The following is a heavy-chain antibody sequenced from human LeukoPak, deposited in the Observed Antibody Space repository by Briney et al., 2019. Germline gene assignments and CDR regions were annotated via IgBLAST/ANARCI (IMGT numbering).Heavy chain of an antibody. CDR3: ARYNWNIPFYFDY. CDR1: GASISSDY. CDR2: IHDSGST. J-gene: IGHJ4*02. D-gene: IGHD1/OR15-1a*01. V-gene: IGHV4-59*01. Sequence: SETLSLTCNVSGASISSDYWSWIRQSPGKGLEWIGYIHDSGSTNYNPSLKSRVTMSVDTSKTQFSLRLTSVTPADTAVYYCARYNWNIPFYFDYWGLGTLVTVSS.